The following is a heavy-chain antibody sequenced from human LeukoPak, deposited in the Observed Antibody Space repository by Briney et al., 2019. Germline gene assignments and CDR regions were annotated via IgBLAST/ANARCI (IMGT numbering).Heavy chain of an antibody. V-gene: IGHV1-2*02. CDR3: ARALGYSYGYGLDY. CDR1: GYTFTGYY. J-gene: IGHJ4*02. D-gene: IGHD5-18*01. Sequence: ASVKVSCKASGYTFTGYYMHWVRQAPGQGLEWMGWINPNSGGTNYAQKFQGRVTMTRDTSISTAYMELSRLRSDDTAVYYCARALGYSYGYGLDYWGQGTLVTVSS. CDR2: INPNSGGT.